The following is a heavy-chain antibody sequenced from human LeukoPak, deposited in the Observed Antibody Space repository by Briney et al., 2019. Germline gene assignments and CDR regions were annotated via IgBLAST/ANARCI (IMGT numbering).Heavy chain of an antibody. V-gene: IGHV3-15*01. Sequence: GGSLRLSCAASGFTFSNAWMSWVRQAPGKGLEWVGHVKSKSDGGTTDYAAPVKGRFTISRDDSKNTLYLQMNSLKTEDTAVYYCTTDRGLYCSSISCDAIFDYWGQGTLVTVSS. J-gene: IGHJ4*02. D-gene: IGHD2-2*01. CDR3: TTDRGLYCSSISCDAIFDY. CDR2: VKSKSDGGTT. CDR1: GFTFSNAW.